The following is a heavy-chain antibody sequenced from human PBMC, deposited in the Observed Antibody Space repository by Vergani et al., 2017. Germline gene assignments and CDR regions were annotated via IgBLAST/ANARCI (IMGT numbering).Heavy chain of an antibody. J-gene: IGHJ4*02. CDR1: GGTFSSYA. CDR2: IIPILGIA. CDR3: ARGGPGCGGDCYFY. V-gene: IGHV1-69*04. Sequence: QVQLVQSGAEVKKPGSSVKVSCKASGGTFSSYAISWVRQAPGQGLEWMGGIIPILGIANYAQKFQGRVTITADKSTSTAYMGLSSLRSEDTAVYYCARGGPGCGGDCYFYWGQGTLVTVSS. D-gene: IGHD2-21*02.